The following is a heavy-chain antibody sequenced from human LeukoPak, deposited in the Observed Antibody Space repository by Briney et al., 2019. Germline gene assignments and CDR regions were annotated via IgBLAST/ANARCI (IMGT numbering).Heavy chain of an antibody. Sequence: PSETLSLTCAVYGGSFRGYYWSWIRQPPGKGLEWIGEINHSGSTNYNPSLKSRVTISVDTSKNQFSLKLSSVTAADTAVYYCARGSMSHYCSGGSCDHEYFQHWGQGTLVTVSS. D-gene: IGHD2-15*01. CDR2: INHSGST. V-gene: IGHV4-34*01. J-gene: IGHJ1*01. CDR1: GGSFRGYY. CDR3: ARGSMSHYCSGGSCDHEYFQH.